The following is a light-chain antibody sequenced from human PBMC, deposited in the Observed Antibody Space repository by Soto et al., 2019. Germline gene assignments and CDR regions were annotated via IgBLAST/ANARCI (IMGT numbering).Light chain of an antibody. J-gene: IGKJ5*01. CDR1: QSISSN. CDR3: QQYNNWLIT. V-gene: IGKV3-15*01. Sequence: EIVMTQSPATLSVSPGGRATLSCRASQSISSNLAWYQQKPGQAPRLLIFGASTRATGIPARFSGSGSGTEFTLTISSLQSEDFAVYYCQQYNNWLITFGEATRLEI. CDR2: GAS.